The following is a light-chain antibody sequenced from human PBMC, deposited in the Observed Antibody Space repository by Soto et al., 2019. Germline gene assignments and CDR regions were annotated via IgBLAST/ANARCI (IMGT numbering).Light chain of an antibody. Sequence: QSALTQPASVSGSPGQSITISCTGTSRDIGAYNFVSWYQQHPGKAPKLMLYDVNIRPSGVSNRFSGSKSGNTASLTISGLQAEDEADYYCTSWTTSTTMIFGGGTKATVL. J-gene: IGLJ2*01. V-gene: IGLV2-14*03. CDR3: TSWTTSTTMI. CDR2: DVN. CDR1: SRDIGAYNF.